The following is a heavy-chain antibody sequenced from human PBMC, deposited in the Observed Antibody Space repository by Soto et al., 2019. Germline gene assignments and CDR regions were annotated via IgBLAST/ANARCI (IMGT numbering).Heavy chain of an antibody. CDR2: ISGSGGST. Sequence: GGSLRLSCAASGFTFSSYAMSWVRQAPGKGLEWVSAISGSGGSTYYADSVKGRFTISRDNSKNTLYLQMNSLRAEDTAVYYCAEVLLWFGEPRGAFDIWGQGTMVTVSS. V-gene: IGHV3-23*01. CDR3: AEVLLWFGEPRGAFDI. CDR1: GFTFSSYA. D-gene: IGHD3-10*01. J-gene: IGHJ3*02.